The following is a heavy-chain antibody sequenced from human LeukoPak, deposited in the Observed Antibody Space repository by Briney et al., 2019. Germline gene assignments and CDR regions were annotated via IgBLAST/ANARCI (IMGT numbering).Heavy chain of an antibody. CDR3: HFVSGSSRNFDY. J-gene: IGHJ4*02. Sequence: GGSLRLSCAASGFTFSTYWIHWVRQAPGRGLVWVSRISPDGIDTTYADSVKGRFTISRDNAKNTLYLQMNSLRAEDTAVYYCHFVSGSSRNFDYWGQGTLVTVFS. D-gene: IGHD1-26*01. CDR1: GFTFSTYW. V-gene: IGHV3-74*01. CDR2: ISPDGIDT.